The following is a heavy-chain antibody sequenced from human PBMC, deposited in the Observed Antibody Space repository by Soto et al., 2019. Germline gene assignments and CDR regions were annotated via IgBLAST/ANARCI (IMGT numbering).Heavy chain of an antibody. J-gene: IGHJ3*02. Sequence: GESLKISCKGSGYSFTSYWISWVRQMPGKGLEWMGRIDPSDSYTNYSPSFQGHVTISADKSISTAYLQWSSLKASDTAMYYCAGWVVPTSDHAFDIWGQGTMVTVSS. D-gene: IGHD2-2*01. CDR1: GYSFTSYW. V-gene: IGHV5-10-1*01. CDR3: AGWVVPTSDHAFDI. CDR2: IDPSDSYT.